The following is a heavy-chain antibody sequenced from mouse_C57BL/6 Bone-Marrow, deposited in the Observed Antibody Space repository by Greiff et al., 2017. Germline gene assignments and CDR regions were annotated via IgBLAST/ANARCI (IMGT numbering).Heavy chain of an antibody. CDR2: ISDGGSYT. Sequence: EVKLMESGGGLVKPGGSLKLSFAASGFTFSSYAMSWVRQTPEKRLEWVATISDGGSYTYYPDNVKGRFTISRDNAKNNLYLQMSHLKSEDTAMYYCARGPYYYGSTPFAYWGQGTLVTVSA. D-gene: IGHD1-1*01. CDR1: GFTFSSYA. CDR3: ARGPYYYGSTPFAY. V-gene: IGHV5-4*03. J-gene: IGHJ3*01.